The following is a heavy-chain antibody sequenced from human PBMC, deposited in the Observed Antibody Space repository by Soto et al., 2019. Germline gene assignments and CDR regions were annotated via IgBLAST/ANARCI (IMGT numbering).Heavy chain of an antibody. J-gene: IGHJ5*02. CDR2: ISAYNGKT. CDR1: GYTFTSYG. D-gene: IGHD3-10*01. CDR3: ARAITLWCGEINCFDP. V-gene: IGHV1-18*01. Sequence: ASVKASCKASGYTFTSYGISWVRQAPGQGLEWMGWISAYNGKTNYAHKLQGRVIMTTDTSTSTAYMELRRLRSDDTAVHYRARAITLWCGEINCFDPWHKETMVTVSS.